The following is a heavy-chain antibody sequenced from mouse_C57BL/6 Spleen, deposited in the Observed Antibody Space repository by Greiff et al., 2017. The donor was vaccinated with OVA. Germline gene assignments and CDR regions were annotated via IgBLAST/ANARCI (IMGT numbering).Heavy chain of an antibody. Sequence: VQLQESGAELVKPGASVKLSCKASGYTFTSYWMQWVKQRPGQGLEWIGEIDPSDSYTNYNQKFKGKATLTVDTSSSTAYMQLSSLTSEDSAVYYCARSLYGNYDFDYWGQGTTLTVSS. D-gene: IGHD2-1*01. CDR2: IDPSDSYT. CDR1: GYTFTSYW. CDR3: ARSLYGNYDFDY. J-gene: IGHJ2*01. V-gene: IGHV1-50*01.